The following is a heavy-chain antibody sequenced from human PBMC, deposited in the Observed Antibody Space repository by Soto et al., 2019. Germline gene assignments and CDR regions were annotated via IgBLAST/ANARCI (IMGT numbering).Heavy chain of an antibody. J-gene: IGHJ4*02. CDR2: INHSGST. D-gene: IGHD2-15*01. CDR1: GGSFSGYY. V-gene: IGHV4-34*01. CDR3: ARGRRSVCSGGNCYPDLDY. Sequence: QVQLQQWGAGLLKPSETLSLTCDVYGGSFSGYYWSWIRQPPGKGLEWIGEINHSGSTNYNPSLKRRVTISVDTSKNQFSLKLSSVTAADTAVYYCARGRRSVCSGGNCYPDLDYWGQGTLVIVSS.